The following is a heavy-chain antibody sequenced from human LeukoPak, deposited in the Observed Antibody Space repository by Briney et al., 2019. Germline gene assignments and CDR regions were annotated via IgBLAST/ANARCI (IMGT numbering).Heavy chain of an antibody. D-gene: IGHD3-22*01. CDR1: GGTFSSYA. CDR3: ARPGRAAYDSSGYGPFDY. J-gene: IGHJ4*02. CDR2: IIPIFGTA. Sequence: SVKVSCKASGGTFSSYAISLVRQAPGQGLEWMGGIIPIFGTANYAQKFQGRVTITTDESTSTAYMELSSLRSEDTAVYYCARPGRAAYDSSGYGPFDYWGQGTLVTVSS. V-gene: IGHV1-69*05.